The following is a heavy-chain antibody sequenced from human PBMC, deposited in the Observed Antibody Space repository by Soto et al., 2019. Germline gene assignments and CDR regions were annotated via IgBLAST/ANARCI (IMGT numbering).Heavy chain of an antibody. D-gene: IGHD3-10*01. CDR2: ISWNGAAT. Sequence: EVQLVESGGGLVQPGGSLRLSCAASGFTFDDYAIHWVRQAPGKCLEWVSGISWNGAATGYVDSVKGRFSISRDNTKNTLYLQMNSLRSEDTAVYYCANLPLYGSGFDCWGQGTLVTVSS. V-gene: IGHV3-9*01. CDR3: ANLPLYGSGFDC. J-gene: IGHJ4*02. CDR1: GFTFDDYA.